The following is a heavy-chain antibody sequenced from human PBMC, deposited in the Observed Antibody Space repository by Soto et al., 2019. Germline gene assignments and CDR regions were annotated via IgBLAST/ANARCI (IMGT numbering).Heavy chain of an antibody. D-gene: IGHD1-7*01. J-gene: IGHJ4*01. CDR1: GFTFSSYW. CDR3: ARDNWNSY. Sequence: EVQLVESGGGLVQPGGSVRLSCAASGFTFSSYWMHWVRQAPGKGLMWVSRIHNDGSTTRYADSVKGRFTIARDNAKNTLYLQMSSLRVEDTAVYYCARDNWNSYWGQVTLVTVSS. V-gene: IGHV3-74*01. CDR2: IHNDGSTT.